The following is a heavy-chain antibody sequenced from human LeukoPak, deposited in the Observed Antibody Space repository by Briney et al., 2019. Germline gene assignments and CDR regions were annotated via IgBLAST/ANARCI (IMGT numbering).Heavy chain of an antibody. CDR3: ARYPFDIVSSSWFTPQY. CDR1: GVTFSSYG. V-gene: IGHV3-33*01. CDR2: IWYDGSNK. Sequence: GGTLRLSCAASGVTFSSYGMHWVRQAPGKGLEWVADIWYDGSNKYYADSVKGPFTISRDNSKNTLYLQMNSLRAEDTAVYYCARYPFDIVSSSWFTPQYWGQGTLVTVSS. J-gene: IGHJ4*02. D-gene: IGHD6-13*01.